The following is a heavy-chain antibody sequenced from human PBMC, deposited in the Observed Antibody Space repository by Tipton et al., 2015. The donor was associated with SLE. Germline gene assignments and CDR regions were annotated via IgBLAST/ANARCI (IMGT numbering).Heavy chain of an antibody. V-gene: IGHV3-23*01. CDR3: ARDRGGAAAGDYYYGMAV. D-gene: IGHD6-13*01. CDR2: ISGSGGST. J-gene: IGHJ6*02. CDR1: GFTFSSYA. Sequence: SLRLSCAASGFTFSSYAMSWVRQAPGKGLEWVSAISGSGGSTYYADSVKGRFTISRDNAKNTLYLQMNSLRAEDTAVYYCARDRGGAAAGDYYYGMAVWGQGTTVTVSS.